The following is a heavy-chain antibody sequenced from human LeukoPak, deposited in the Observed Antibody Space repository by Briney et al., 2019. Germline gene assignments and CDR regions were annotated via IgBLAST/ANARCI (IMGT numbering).Heavy chain of an antibody. CDR2: IKQGGNEI. V-gene: IGHV3-7*01. J-gene: IGHJ4*02. CDR3: ARGSSAAAESYFDS. D-gene: IGHD6-25*01. Sequence: PGGSLRLSCVVSGFTLSQYWMTWVRQAPGKGLEWVAHIKQGGNEIHYVESVKGRFTISRDNAKNSLYLQMNSLRAEDTAIYYCARGSSAAAESYFDSWGQGTLVTVSS. CDR1: GFTLSQYW.